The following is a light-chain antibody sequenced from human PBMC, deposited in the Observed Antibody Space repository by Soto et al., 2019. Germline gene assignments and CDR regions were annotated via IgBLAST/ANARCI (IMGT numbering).Light chain of an antibody. V-gene: IGLV2-14*01. CDR2: EVS. CDR1: SSDVGGYNY. J-gene: IGLJ2*01. Sequence: QSVLTQPASVSGSPGQSSTISCTGTSSDVGGYNYVSWYQQHPGKAPKLMIYEVSNRPSGVSNRFSGSKSGNTASLTISGLQAEDDADYYCSSYTSSSTLVFGGGTQLTVL. CDR3: SSYTSSSTLV.